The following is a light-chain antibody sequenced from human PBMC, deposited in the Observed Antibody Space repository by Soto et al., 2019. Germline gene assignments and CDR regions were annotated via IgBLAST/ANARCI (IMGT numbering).Light chain of an antibody. J-gene: IGKJ1*01. CDR1: QSVSSN. CDR2: RAS. CDR3: QQYNNWPRT. V-gene: IGKV3-15*01. Sequence: EIVMTQSPATLSVSPGERATLSCRASQSVSSNLAWYQQKPGQAPRLLIYRASTRATGIPAGFSGSGSGTEFTLTISSLQSEDFAVYYCQQYNNWPRTFGQGTKVEIK.